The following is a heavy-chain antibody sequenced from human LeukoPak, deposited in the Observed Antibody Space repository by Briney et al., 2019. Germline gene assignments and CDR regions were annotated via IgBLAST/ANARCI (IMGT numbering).Heavy chain of an antibody. Sequence: SETLSLTCAVYGGSFSGYYWSWIRQPPGKGLEWIGEINHSVSTYYNPSLKTRVTISVDTSKNQFFLKLSSVTAADTAVYYCARVTQQQLTDAFNIWGQGTMVTVSS. CDR3: ARVTQQQLTDAFNI. CDR1: GGSFSGYY. D-gene: IGHD6-13*01. J-gene: IGHJ3*02. V-gene: IGHV4-34*01. CDR2: INHSVST.